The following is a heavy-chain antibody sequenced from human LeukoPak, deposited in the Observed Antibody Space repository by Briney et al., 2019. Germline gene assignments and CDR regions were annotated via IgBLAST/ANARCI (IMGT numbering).Heavy chain of an antibody. CDR3: ASRTSYGTSDY. CDR1: GFTFRDYY. Sequence: PGGSLRLSCAASGFTFRDYYMSWIRQAPGKGLEWVSYISSSGSTIYYADSVKGRFTISRDNAKNSLYLQMNSLRAEDTAVYYCASRTSYGTSDYWGQGTLVTVSS. CDR2: ISSSGSTI. D-gene: IGHD5-18*01. V-gene: IGHV3-11*04. J-gene: IGHJ4*02.